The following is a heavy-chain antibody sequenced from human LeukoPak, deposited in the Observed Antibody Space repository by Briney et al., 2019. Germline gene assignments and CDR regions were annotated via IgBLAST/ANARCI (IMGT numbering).Heavy chain of an antibody. CDR1: GGSISSYY. Sequence: SETLSLTCTVSGGSISSYYSSWIPQPPGKGLEWIGYMYYTGSGDYNPPLKSRVRISVDTSKHQFSLNLYSVTAADTAVYCCARSENSISSGHFDYWGQGTLVSVSS. CDR2: MYYTGSG. J-gene: IGHJ4*02. V-gene: IGHV4-59*08. CDR3: ARSENSISSGHFDY. D-gene: IGHD6-6*01.